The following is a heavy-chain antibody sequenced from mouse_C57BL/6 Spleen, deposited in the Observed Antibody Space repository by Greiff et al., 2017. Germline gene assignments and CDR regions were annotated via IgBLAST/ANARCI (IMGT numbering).Heavy chain of an antibody. V-gene: IGHV7-1*01. J-gene: IGHJ4*01. CDR3: ARDDAMDY. CDR1: GFTFSDFY. CDR2: SRNKANDYTT. Sequence: EVKLMESGGGLVQSGRSLRLSCATSGFTFSDFYMEWVRQAPGKGLEWIAASRNKANDYTTEYSASVKGRFIVSRDTSQSILYLQMNALRAEDTAIYYCARDDAMDYWGQGTSVTVSS.